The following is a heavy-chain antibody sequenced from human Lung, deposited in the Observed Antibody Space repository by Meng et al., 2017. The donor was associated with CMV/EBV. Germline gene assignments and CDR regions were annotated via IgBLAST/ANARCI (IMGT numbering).Heavy chain of an antibody. Sequence: VQLQESGPGLVNPSQTLSLTCTVSGGSISSGDYYWSWIRQPPGKGLEWIGYIYYTGSTYYNPSLKSRVIISVDTSKNQFSLKLNSVTAADTAVYYCARVGGCSGGGCYHRLFDYWGQGTLVTVSS. CDR2: IYYTGST. CDR3: ARVGGCSGGGCYHRLFDY. V-gene: IGHV4-30-4*01. D-gene: IGHD2-15*01. CDR1: GGSISSGDYY. J-gene: IGHJ4*02.